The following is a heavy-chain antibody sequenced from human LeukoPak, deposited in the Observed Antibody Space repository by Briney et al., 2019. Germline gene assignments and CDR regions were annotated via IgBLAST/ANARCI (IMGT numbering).Heavy chain of an antibody. D-gene: IGHD5-18*01. J-gene: IGHJ3*02. V-gene: IGHV4-59*01. CDR2: INYSGST. CDR1: GGSIISYY. CDR3: ARGVGTAMPQSDAFDI. Sequence: TSETLSFTCTVSGGSIISYYWSGIRRPPGKELNGIGYINYSGSTNYNPSLKSRVTISVDTSKNQFSLKLSSVTAADTAVYYCARGVGTAMPQSDAFDIWGQGTMVTVSS.